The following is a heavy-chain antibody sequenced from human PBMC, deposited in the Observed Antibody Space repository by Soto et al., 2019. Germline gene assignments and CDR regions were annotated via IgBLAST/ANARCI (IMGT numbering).Heavy chain of an antibody. CDR2: ISVSGDST. V-gene: IGHV3-23*01. CDR1: GFTFSSYA. J-gene: IGHJ4*02. Sequence: LRLSCAASGFTFSSYAMSWVRQAPGKGLEWVSGISVSGDSTYYAGSVKGRFTISRDNSKSTLYLQMNSLRAEDTAVYYCAKIFRYGDPEYWGQGALVTISS. CDR3: AKIFRYGDPEY. D-gene: IGHD2-21*02.